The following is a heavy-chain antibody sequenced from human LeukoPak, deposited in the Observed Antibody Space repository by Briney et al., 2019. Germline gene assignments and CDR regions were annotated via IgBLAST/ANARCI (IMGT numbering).Heavy chain of an antibody. Sequence: GGSLRLSCCASGFTVSSNYWSRVRQAPGKGLEWLSVIYSGGKIDYADSVRGRLTIPRDNSKNMLYLQINGLRAEDTGVYYCAGDAPRAPSKYSNGYSLDYWGQGTLVTVSS. J-gene: IGHJ4*02. CDR2: IYSGGKI. D-gene: IGHD3-22*01. CDR3: AGDAPRAPSKYSNGYSLDY. V-gene: IGHV3-66*01. CDR1: GFTVSSNY.